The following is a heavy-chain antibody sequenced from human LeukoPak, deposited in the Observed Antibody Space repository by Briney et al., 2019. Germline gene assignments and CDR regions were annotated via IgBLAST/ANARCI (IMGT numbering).Heavy chain of an antibody. CDR1: GGSISSGDYY. D-gene: IGHD3-10*01. Sequence: PSQTLSLTCTVSGGSISSGDYYWSWIRQPPGKGLEWIGYIYYSGSTYYNPSLKGRVTISVDTSKNQFSLKLSSVTAADTAVYYCARAHYYGSGSYSFDYWGQGTLVTVSS. J-gene: IGHJ4*02. V-gene: IGHV4-30-4*01. CDR2: IYYSGST. CDR3: ARAHYYGSGSYSFDY.